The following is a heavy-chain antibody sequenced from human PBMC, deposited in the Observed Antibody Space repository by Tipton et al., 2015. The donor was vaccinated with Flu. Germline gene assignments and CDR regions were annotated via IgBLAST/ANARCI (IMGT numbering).Heavy chain of an antibody. CDR3: AGDMCDQKGFNT. V-gene: IGHV4-31*03. J-gene: IGHJ3*02. Sequence: TLSLTCSISGDSIDKIGYFWNWIRHRPGKGLEWIGYISYNGNTYYNPSLESRAAISLDTSKNQVSLKLMSVTAADTALFYCAGDMCDQKGFNTWGRGTMVTVSS. D-gene: IGHD2-2*01. CDR1: GDSIDKIGYF. CDR2: ISYNGNT.